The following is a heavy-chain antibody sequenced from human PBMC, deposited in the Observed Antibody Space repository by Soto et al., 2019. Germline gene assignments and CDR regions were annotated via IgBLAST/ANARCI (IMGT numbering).Heavy chain of an antibody. CDR3: ARCNCYYDSSGYQGYFDY. Sequence: SVKVSCKASGGTFSSYAISWVRQAPGQGLEWMGGIVPIFGTANYAQKFQGRVTITADESTSTAYMELSSLRSEDTAVYYCARCNCYYDSSGYQGYFDYWGQGTLVTVSS. D-gene: IGHD3-22*01. CDR2: IVPIFGTA. CDR1: GGTFSSYA. J-gene: IGHJ4*02. V-gene: IGHV1-69*13.